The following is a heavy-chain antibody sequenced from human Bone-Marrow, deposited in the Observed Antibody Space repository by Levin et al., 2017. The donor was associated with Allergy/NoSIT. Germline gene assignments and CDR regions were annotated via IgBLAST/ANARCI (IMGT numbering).Heavy chain of an antibody. CDR2: INPNSGGT. D-gene: IGHD1-14*01. Sequence: GASVKVSCKASGYTFTGYYMHWVRQAPGQGLEWMGWINPNSGGTNYVQKFQGRVTMTRDTSISTAYMEVSRLRSDDTAVYYCAKESTTGSRAFDPWGQGTLVTVSS. J-gene: IGHJ5*02. V-gene: IGHV1-2*02. CDR3: AKESTTGSRAFDP. CDR1: GYTFTGYY.